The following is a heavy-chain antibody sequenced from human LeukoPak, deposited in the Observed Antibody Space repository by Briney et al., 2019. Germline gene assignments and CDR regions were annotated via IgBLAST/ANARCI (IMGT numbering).Heavy chain of an antibody. D-gene: IGHD3-3*01. Sequence: SGGSLRLSCAASGFTFSSYSMNWVRQAPGKGLEWVSSISSSSSYIYYADSVKGRFTISRDNAKNSLYLQMNSLRAEDTAVYYCARGDYDFWSGYYTGHYYYYYMDVWGKGTTVTISS. V-gene: IGHV3-21*01. J-gene: IGHJ6*03. CDR2: ISSSSSYI. CDR1: GFTFSSYS. CDR3: ARGDYDFWSGYYTGHYYYYYMDV.